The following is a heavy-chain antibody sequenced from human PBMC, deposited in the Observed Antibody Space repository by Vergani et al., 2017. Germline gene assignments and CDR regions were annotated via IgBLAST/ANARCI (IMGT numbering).Heavy chain of an antibody. J-gene: IGHJ6*02. CDR1: GFTFDDYA. Sequence: EVQLVESGGGVVQPGGSLRLSCAASGFTFDDYAMHWVRQPPGKGLEWVSLISGDGGSTYYADYVKGRFTIARDNSKNSLYLQMNSLRTEDTALYYCAKDIFRYYCDGMDVWGQGTTVTGSS. CDR2: ISGDGGST. V-gene: IGHV3-43*02. CDR3: AKDIFRYYCDGMDV.